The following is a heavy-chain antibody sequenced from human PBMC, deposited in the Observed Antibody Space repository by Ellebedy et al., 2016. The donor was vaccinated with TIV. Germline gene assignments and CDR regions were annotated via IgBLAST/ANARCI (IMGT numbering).Heavy chain of an antibody. CDR1: GFTLGNYE. D-gene: IGHD2-15*01. CDR2: IRTNSYNT. V-gene: IGHV3-23*01. Sequence: GGSLRLSXAASGFTLGNYEMTWVRQAPGKGLQWVAIIRTNSYNTLYADSVKGRFTISRDDSKKTLYLQMNRLRADDTAIYYCAKAGVVVAATRAGDNWGQGTLVTVSS. CDR3: AKAGVVVAATRAGDN. J-gene: IGHJ4*02.